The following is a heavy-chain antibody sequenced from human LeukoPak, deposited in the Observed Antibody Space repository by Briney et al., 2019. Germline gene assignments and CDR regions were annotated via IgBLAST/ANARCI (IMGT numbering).Heavy chain of an antibody. CDR2: INIDETTT. CDR1: GFAFTTYW. D-gene: IGHD3-10*01. V-gene: IGHV3-74*01. Sequence: GGSLRLTCAASGFAFTTYWMHWVRQAPGKGLVWVARINIDETTTYYADYVKGRFTISRDNAKNTVSLEMSSLREDDTAVYHCVRAGASGTYGQFDAWGQGALVTVSS. J-gene: IGHJ5*02. CDR3: VRAGASGTYGQFDA.